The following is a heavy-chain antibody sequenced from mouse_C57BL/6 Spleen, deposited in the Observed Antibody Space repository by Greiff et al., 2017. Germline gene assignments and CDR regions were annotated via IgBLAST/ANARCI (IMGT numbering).Heavy chain of an antibody. CDR1: GFTFSDYG. J-gene: IGHJ1*03. D-gene: IGHD1-1*01. V-gene: IGHV5-17*01. CDR3: ARDDYGIYWYFDV. CDR2: ISSGSSTI. Sequence: EVKLVESGGGLVKPGGSLKLSCAASGFTFSDYGMHWVRQAPEKGLEWVAYISSGSSTIYYADTVKGRFTISRDNAKNTLFLQMTSLRSEDTAMYYCARDDYGIYWYFDVWGTGTTVTVSS.